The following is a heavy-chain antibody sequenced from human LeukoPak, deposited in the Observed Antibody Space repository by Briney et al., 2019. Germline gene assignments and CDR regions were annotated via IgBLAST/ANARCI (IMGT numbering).Heavy chain of an antibody. CDR2: IYYSGST. Sequence: PSETLSLTCTVSGGSISSSSYYWGWIRQPPVKGLEWIGSIYYSGSTYYNPSLKSRVTISVDTSKNQFSLKLSSVTAADTAVYYCARSPLGILLVSSVIIAAAGNFDYWGQGTLVTVSS. CDR3: ARSPLGILLVSSVIIAAAGNFDY. D-gene: IGHD6-13*01. V-gene: IGHV4-39*07. CDR1: GGSISSSSYY. J-gene: IGHJ4*02.